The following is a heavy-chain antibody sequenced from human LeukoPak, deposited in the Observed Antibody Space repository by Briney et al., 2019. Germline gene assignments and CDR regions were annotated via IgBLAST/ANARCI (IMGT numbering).Heavy chain of an antibody. J-gene: IGHJ4*02. CDR3: TRDRSRAEDD. V-gene: IGHV3-30*04. Sequence: PGGSLRLSCAASGFTFSSYAMHWVRQAPGKGLEWVAVISSDGSNKYYADSVKGRFTISRDNSKNTLYLQMNSLRAEDTAVYYCTRDRSRAEDDWGQGTLVTVSS. CDR1: GFTFSSYA. D-gene: IGHD1-14*01. CDR2: ISSDGSNK.